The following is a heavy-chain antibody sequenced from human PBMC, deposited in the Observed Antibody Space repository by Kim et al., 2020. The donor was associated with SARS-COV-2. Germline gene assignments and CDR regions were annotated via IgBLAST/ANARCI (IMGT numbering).Heavy chain of an antibody. J-gene: IGHJ4*02. Sequence: GESLKISCKGSGYSFTSYWIGWVRQMPGKGLEWMGIIYPGDSDTRYSPSFQGQVTISADKSISTAYLQWSSLKASDTAMYYCARQGRYCSGGSCYLSGYYFDYWGQGTLVTVSS. CDR2: IYPGDSDT. D-gene: IGHD2-15*01. CDR1: GYSFTSYW. CDR3: ARQGRYCSGGSCYLSGYYFDY. V-gene: IGHV5-51*01.